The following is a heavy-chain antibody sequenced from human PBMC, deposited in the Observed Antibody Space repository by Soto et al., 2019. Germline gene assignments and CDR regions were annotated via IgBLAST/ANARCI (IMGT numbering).Heavy chain of an antibody. D-gene: IGHD6-19*01. CDR3: ARGRHSSGWYSSDAFDI. J-gene: IGHJ3*02. Sequence: SVKVSCKASGGTFSSYAISWVRQAPGQGLEWMGGISPIFGTANYAQKFQGRVTITADESTSTAYMELSSLRSEDTAVYYCARGRHSSGWYSSDAFDIWGQGTMVTVSS. CDR2: ISPIFGTA. CDR1: GGTFSSYA. V-gene: IGHV1-69*13.